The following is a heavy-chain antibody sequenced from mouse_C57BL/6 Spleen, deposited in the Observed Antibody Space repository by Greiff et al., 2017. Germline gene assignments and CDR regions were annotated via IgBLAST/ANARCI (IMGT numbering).Heavy chain of an antibody. CDR3: AIYYGYGWVYFDY. CDR1: GYTFTSYW. Sequence: QVQLQQPGAELVRPGSSVKLSCKASGYTFTSYWMHWVKQRPIQGLEWIGNIDPSDSETHYNQKFKDKATLTVDKSSSTAYMQLSSLTSEDSAVYYCAIYYGYGWVYFDYWGQGTTLTVSS. V-gene: IGHV1-52*01. J-gene: IGHJ2*01. CDR2: IDPSDSET. D-gene: IGHD2-2*01.